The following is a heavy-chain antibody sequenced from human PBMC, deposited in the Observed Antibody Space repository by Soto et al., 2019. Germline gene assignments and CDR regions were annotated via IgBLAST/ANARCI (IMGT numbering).Heavy chain of an antibody. J-gene: IGHJ4*02. D-gene: IGHD6-19*01. CDR2: ISAYSGNT. Sequence: ASVKVSCKASGYTFTSYGIIWVRQAPGQGLEWMGWISAYSGNTDDAQKLQGRVTMTTDTSTSTAYMELRSLRSDDTAVYYCARAVAALPDYWGQGTLVTVSS. CDR3: ARAVAALPDY. CDR1: GYTFTSYG. V-gene: IGHV1-18*01.